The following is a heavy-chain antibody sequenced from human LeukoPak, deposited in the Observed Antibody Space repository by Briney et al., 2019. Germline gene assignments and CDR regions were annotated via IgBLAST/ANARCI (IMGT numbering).Heavy chain of an antibody. CDR3: AGLARQQSWWLPGLGEDC. CDR2: IYYTGSN. J-gene: IGHJ4*02. D-gene: IGHD2-8*02. V-gene: IGHV4-39*01. CDR1: GGSISSSSYY. Sequence: SETLSLTCTVSGGSISSSSYYWVWSPPPPGKGLVWSGSIYYTGSNYYNPSLKSRVTISVDTSKNQFFLKLISVAAAATAVYYCAGLARQQSWWLPGLGEDCWGQGTLVTVSS.